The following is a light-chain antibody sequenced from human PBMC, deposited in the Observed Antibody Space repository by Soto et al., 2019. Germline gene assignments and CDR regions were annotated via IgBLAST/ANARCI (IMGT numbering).Light chain of an antibody. CDR1: ISDVGFYAR. CDR2: DVT. V-gene: IGLV2-18*02. CDR3: SSYTSSSTYV. J-gene: IGLJ1*01. Sequence: QSALTQPPSVSGSPGQSVTISCTGTISDVGFYARVSWYQQPPGTAPKLLIYDVTNRPSGVPDRFSGSQSGKTASLTISGLQAGDEADYYCSSYTSSSTYVFGTGTKGTVL.